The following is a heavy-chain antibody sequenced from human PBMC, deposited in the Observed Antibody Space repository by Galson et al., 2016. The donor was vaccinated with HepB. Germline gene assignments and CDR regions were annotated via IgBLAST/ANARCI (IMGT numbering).Heavy chain of an antibody. V-gene: IGHV3-21*04. CDR3: ARDSGTPPPRRGPSSGY. D-gene: IGHD1-26*01. Sequence: SLRLSCAASGFPFHSYTTNWVRQAPGKGLEWVSSISRGSSYIYFADSVKARFTISRDSSKDTLYLQMNSLRAEDPAIYYCARDSGTPPPRRGPSSGYWGQGTLVTVSS. J-gene: IGHJ4*02. CDR2: ISRGSSYI. CDR1: GFPFHSYT.